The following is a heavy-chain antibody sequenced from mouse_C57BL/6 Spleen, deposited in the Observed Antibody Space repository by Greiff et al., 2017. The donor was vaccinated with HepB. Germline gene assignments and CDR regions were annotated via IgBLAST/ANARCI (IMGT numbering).Heavy chain of an antibody. CDR2: INPEDGDT. CDR3: TSEVYYEYGVYYAMDY. J-gene: IGHJ4*01. CDR1: GFTFKDYY. Sequence: EVQLQQSGAELVRPGASVKLSCTASGFTFKDYYMHWVKQRPEQGLEWIGRINPEDGDTEYAPKFKGKTTMTADTSSNTAYLQLSSLTSEDTADYYCTSEVYYEYGVYYAMDYWGQGTSVTVSS. V-gene: IGHV14-1*01. D-gene: IGHD2-4*01.